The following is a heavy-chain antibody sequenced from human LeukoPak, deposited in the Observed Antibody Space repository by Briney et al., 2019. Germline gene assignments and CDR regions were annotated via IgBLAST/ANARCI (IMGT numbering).Heavy chain of an antibody. CDR3: ARDYGGRFDY. J-gene: IGHJ4*02. CDR2: IYHTGST. CDR1: GYSISSGDY. Sequence: SETLSLTCGVSGYSISSGDYWGWIRQTPGKGLEWIGSIYHTGSTHHNPPLESRVTTSVDTSKNHFSLKLSSVTAADTAVYYCARDYGGRFDYWGQGILVTVSS. V-gene: IGHV4-38-2*02. D-gene: IGHD4-23*01.